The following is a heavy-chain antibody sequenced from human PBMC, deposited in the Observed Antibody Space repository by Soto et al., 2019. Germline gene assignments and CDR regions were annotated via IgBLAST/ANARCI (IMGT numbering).Heavy chain of an antibody. D-gene: IGHD3-16*01. CDR1: GFTFSSYA. CDR3: AKRAVSPLNKDYLGYFDL. Sequence: GGSLRLSCAASGFTFSSYAMSWVRQAPGKGLEWVSAISGSGGSTYYADSVKGRFTISRDNSKNAMFLQMNSLRAEDTAVYYCAKRAVSPLNKDYLGYFDLWGRGTLVTVSS. V-gene: IGHV3-23*01. J-gene: IGHJ2*01. CDR2: ISGSGGST.